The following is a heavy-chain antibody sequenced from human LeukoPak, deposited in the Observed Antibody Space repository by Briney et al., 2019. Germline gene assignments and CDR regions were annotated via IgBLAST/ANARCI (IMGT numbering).Heavy chain of an antibody. CDR1: GGSFRSRNYL. V-gene: IGHV4-30-4*08. D-gene: IGHD1/OR15-1a*01. Sequence: TSETLSLTCTVSGGSFRSRNYLWSWIRQTPGEGLEWIGYISHSGSAYYNPSLKSRVTISIDTSNSQFSLRLRSVTAADTAVYYCAREVNIQADSDAFDIWGPGTTVTVSS. CDR3: AREVNIQADSDAFDI. J-gene: IGHJ3*02. CDR2: ISHSGSA.